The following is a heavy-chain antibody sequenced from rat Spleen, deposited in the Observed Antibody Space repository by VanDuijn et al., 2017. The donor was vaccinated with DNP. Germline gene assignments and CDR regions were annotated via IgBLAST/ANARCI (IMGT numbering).Heavy chain of an antibody. V-gene: IGHV6-8*01. D-gene: IGHD1-6*01. CDR3: SLDYKNRFPY. J-gene: IGHJ3*01. CDR1: GFTFSYAW. Sequence: EVQIVETGGSLVQPGKSLKLTCATSGFTFSYAWMHWVRQSPEKQLEWVAQIKAKSNNYATYYAESVKGRFTISRDDSKSSVYLQMNTLKEEDTAIYYCSLDYKNRFPYWGQGTLVTVSS. CDR2: IKAKSNNYAT.